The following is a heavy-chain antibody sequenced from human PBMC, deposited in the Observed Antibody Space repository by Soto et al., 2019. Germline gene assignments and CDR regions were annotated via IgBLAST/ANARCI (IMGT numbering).Heavy chain of an antibody. J-gene: IGHJ6*02. D-gene: IGHD3-3*01. CDR1: GGTFSSYA. CDR2: IIPIFGTA. CDR3: ASFEYYDFWSGHPRRYGMDV. V-gene: IGHV1-69*13. Sequence: ASVKVSCKASGGTFSSYAISWVRQAPGQGLEWMGGIIPIFGTANYAQKFQGRVTITADESTSTAYMELSSLRSEDTAVYYCASFEYYDFWSGHPRRYGMDVSGQGTTVTVSS.